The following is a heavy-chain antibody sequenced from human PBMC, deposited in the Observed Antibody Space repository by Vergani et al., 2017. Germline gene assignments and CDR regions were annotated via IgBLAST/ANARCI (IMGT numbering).Heavy chain of an antibody. D-gene: IGHD2-2*01. J-gene: IGHJ4*02. Sequence: VQLLESGGGVVQPGRSLRLSCAASGFTFSSYGMHWVRQAPGKGLEWVAVISYDGSNKYYADSVKGRFTISRDNSKNTLYLQMNSLRAEDTAVYYCAKSDRVPAAFGFPTIDYWGQGTLVTVSS. V-gene: IGHV3-30*18. CDR1: GFTFSSYG. CDR3: AKSDRVPAAFGFPTIDY. CDR2: ISYDGSNK.